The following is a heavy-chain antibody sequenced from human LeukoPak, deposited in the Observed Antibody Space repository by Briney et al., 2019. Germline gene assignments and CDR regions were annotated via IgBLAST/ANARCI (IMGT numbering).Heavy chain of an antibody. V-gene: IGHV4-59*01. D-gene: IGHD6-13*01. CDR3: ARYGYSTDFIDY. J-gene: IGHJ4*02. Sequence: SETLSLTCTVSGGSISSSYWSWIRQPPGKGLEWIGYIYYTGSTNYNPSLKSRVSISVDTSKNQFSLKLTSVTAADAAVYYCARYGYSTDFIDYWGQGTLVTVSS. CDR1: GGSISSSY. CDR2: IYYTGST.